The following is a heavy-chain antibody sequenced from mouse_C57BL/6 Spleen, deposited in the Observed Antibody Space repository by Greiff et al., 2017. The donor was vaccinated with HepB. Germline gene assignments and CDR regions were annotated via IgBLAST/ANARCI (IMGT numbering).Heavy chain of an antibody. V-gene: IGHV1-64*01. CDR1: GYTFTSYW. CDR3: ARTPYYYGSRNWYFDV. D-gene: IGHD1-1*01. CDR2: IHPNSGST. J-gene: IGHJ1*03. Sequence: QVQLQQPGAELVKPGASVKLSCKASGYTFTSYWMHWVKQRPGQGLEWIGMIHPNSGSTNYNEKFKSKATLTVDKSSSTAYMQLSSLISEDSAVYYCARTPYYYGSRNWYFDVWGTGTTVTVSS.